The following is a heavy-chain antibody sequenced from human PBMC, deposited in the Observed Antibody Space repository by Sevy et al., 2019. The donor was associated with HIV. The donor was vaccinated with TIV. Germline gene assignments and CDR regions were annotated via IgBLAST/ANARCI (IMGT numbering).Heavy chain of an antibody. CDR3: ARGGYSYGYSILYYFDY. CDR1: GYTFTSYG. CDR2: ISAYNGNT. Sequence: ASVKVSCKASGYTFTSYGISWVRQAPGQGLEWMGWISAYNGNTNYAQKLQGRVTMTTDTSTSTAYMELRSLRSDDTAVYYCARGGYSYGYSILYYFDYWGQGTLVTASS. J-gene: IGHJ4*02. V-gene: IGHV1-18*01. D-gene: IGHD5-18*01.